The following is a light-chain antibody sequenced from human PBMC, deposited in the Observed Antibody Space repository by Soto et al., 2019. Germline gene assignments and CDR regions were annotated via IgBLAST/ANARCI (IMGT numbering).Light chain of an antibody. CDR1: QSIRTY. CDR3: QQYSSSPLT. V-gene: IGKV1-5*01. J-gene: IGKJ4*01. CDR2: DAS. Sequence: DIQMTQSPSTLSASVLDRVTITFLASQSIRTYLAWYQQKPGKAPKLLIYDASSLGGGVPSRFSGSGSGTEFTLTISSLQPDDFATYYCQQYSSSPLTFGGGTKVDIK.